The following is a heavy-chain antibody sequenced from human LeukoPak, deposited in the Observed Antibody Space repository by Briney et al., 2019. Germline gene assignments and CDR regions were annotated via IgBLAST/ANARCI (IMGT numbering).Heavy chain of an antibody. J-gene: IGHJ4*02. CDR1: GFTLSSYS. CDR3: ARGAVLRYFDWLLSPLDY. V-gene: IGHV3-21*01. D-gene: IGHD3-9*01. Sequence: GGSLRLSCAASGFTLSSYSMNWVRQAPGKGLEWVSSISSSSSYIYYADSVKGRFTISRDNAKNSLYLQMNSLRAEDTAVYYCARGAVLRYFDWLLSPLDYWGQGALVTVSS. CDR2: ISSSSSYI.